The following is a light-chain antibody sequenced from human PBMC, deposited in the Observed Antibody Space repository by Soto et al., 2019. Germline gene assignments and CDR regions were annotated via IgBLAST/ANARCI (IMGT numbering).Light chain of an antibody. CDR2: GAS. Sequence: EIVLTQSPGTLSLSPGERATLSCRASQSVSSSYLAWYQQKPGQAPRLLIYGASSRATGIPDRFSGSGSGADFTLTISSLQSEDFAVYYCQQYHNWPRTFGQGTKVDIK. CDR1: QSVSSSY. V-gene: IGKV3-20*01. CDR3: QQYHNWPRT. J-gene: IGKJ1*01.